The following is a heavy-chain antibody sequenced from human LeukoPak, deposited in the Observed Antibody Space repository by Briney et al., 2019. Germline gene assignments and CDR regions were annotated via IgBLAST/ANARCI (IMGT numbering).Heavy chain of an antibody. D-gene: IGHD3-22*01. CDR2: IKQDGREK. J-gene: IGHJ4*02. CDR3: AIEADSSGLDY. V-gene: IGHV3-7*01. CDR1: GFTFSSYW. Sequence: PGGSLRLSCAASGFTFSSYWMSWVRQAPGKGLEWVANIKQDGREKNYVDSVKGRFTISRDNAKNSLYLQMNSLRAEDTAVYYCAIEADSSGLDYWGQGTLVTVSS.